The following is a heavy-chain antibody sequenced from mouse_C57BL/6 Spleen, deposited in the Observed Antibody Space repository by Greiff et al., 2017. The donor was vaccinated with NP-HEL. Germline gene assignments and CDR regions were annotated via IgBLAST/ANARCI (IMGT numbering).Heavy chain of an antibody. D-gene: IGHD1-1*01. CDR3: TRVGSSYDRYWYFDV. J-gene: IGHJ1*03. CDR1: GFTFSSYA. Sequence: EVHLVESGEGLVKPGGSLKLSCAASGFTFSSYAMSWVRQTPEKRLEWVAYISSGGDYIYYADTVKGRFTISRDNARNTLYLQMSSLKSEDTAMYYCTRVGSSYDRYWYFDVWGTGTTVTVSS. V-gene: IGHV5-9-1*02. CDR2: ISSGGDYI.